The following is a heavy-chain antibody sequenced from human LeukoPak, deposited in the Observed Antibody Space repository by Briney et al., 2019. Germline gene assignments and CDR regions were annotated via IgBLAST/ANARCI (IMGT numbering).Heavy chain of an antibody. CDR1: GGSISSYY. J-gene: IGHJ6*03. V-gene: IGHV4-59*12. CDR3: ARGAVFYDILTGYYRYYYYYMDV. Sequence: PSETLSLTCTVSGGSISSYYCSWIRQLPGKGLECIGYIYYSGSTNYNPSLKSRVTISVDTSKNQFSLKLSSVTAADTAVYYCARGAVFYDILTGYYRYYYYYMDVWGKGTTVTISS. D-gene: IGHD3-9*01. CDR2: IYYSGST.